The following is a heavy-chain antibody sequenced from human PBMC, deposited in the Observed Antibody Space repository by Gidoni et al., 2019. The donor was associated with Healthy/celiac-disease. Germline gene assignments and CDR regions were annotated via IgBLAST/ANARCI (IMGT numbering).Heavy chain of an antibody. CDR1: GGTFSSYA. CDR2: IIPIFGTA. D-gene: IGHD5-18*01. Sequence: QVQLVQSGAEVKKPGSSVKVSCKASGGTFSSYAISWVRQAPGQGLEWMGGIIPIFGTANYAQKFQGRVTITADESTSTAYMELSSLRSEDTAVYYCARGGDTAMVWSASSFDHWGQGTLVTVSS. CDR3: ARGGDTAMVWSASSFDH. J-gene: IGHJ4*02. V-gene: IGHV1-69*01.